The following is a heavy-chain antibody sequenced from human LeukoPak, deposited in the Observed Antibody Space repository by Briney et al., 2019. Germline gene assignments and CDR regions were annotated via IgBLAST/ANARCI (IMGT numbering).Heavy chain of an antibody. V-gene: IGHV3-23*01. CDR3: AAAGYYYDSSGGYYFDY. Sequence: PGGSLRLSCAASGFIFSSYAMSWVRQAPGKGLEWVSGISGTGGSTYYADSVKGRFTISRDNPKNTLYLQMNSLRAEDTAVYYCAAAGYYYDSSGGYYFDYWGQGTLVTVSS. CDR1: GFIFSSYA. J-gene: IGHJ4*02. D-gene: IGHD3-22*01. CDR2: ISGTGGST.